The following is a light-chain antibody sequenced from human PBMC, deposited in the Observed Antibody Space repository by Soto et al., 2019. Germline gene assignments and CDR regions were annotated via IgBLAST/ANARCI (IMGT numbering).Light chain of an antibody. J-gene: IGLJ3*02. CDR2: EVT. CDR1: SGDVGGYNF. V-gene: IGLV2-14*01. Sequence: QSALTQPASVSGSPGQSITISCTGTSGDVGGYNFVSWYQQHPGEGPKLIIYEVTNRPSGVSDRFSGSKSGYTASLTISGLRADDEGDYYCSSYSSKSTPVFGGGTKVTVL. CDR3: SSYSSKSTPV.